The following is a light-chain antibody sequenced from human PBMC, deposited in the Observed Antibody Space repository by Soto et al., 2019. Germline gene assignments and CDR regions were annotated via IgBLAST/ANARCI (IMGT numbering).Light chain of an antibody. J-gene: IGKJ2*01. CDR2: GAS. V-gene: IGKV3-20*01. Sequence: IALTQSPGTLSLSPGERATLSCRASQRVSSNYVARYQHKPGQAPRLLIHGASIRSTGIPDRFSGSGSGTDFTLTISRLEPEDFAVYYCHQYGTLPYAFGHGTKLQIK. CDR1: QRVSSNY. CDR3: HQYGTLPYA.